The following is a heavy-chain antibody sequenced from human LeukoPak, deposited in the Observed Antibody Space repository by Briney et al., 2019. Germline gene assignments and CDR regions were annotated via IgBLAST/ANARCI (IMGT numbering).Heavy chain of an antibody. V-gene: IGHV3-23*01. D-gene: IGHD2-15*01. CDR1: GFTFSSYA. CDR2: ISGSGGST. J-gene: IGHJ4*02. Sequence: GGSLRLSCAASGFTFSSYAMTWVRQAPGKGLEWVSAISGSGGSTYYADSVKGRFTISRDNSKNTLFLQMHSLRAEDTAVYYCAKAGVVGCSGGTCYAPDYWGQGNLVTVSS. CDR3: AKAGVVGCSGGTCYAPDY.